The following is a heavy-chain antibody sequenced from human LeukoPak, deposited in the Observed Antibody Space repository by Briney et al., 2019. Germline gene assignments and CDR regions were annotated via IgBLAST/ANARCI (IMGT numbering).Heavy chain of an antibody. J-gene: IGHJ4*02. D-gene: IGHD3-9*01. CDR2: IVVGSGNT. CDR3: AALDYDILTGYYKDYYFDY. Sequence: ASVKVSCKASGFTFTSSAVQWVQQARGQRLEWIGWIVVGSGNTNYAQKFQERVTITRDMSTSTAYMELSSLRSEDTAVYYCAALDYDILTGYYKDYYFDYWGQGTLVTVSS. CDR1: GFTFTSSA. V-gene: IGHV1-58*01.